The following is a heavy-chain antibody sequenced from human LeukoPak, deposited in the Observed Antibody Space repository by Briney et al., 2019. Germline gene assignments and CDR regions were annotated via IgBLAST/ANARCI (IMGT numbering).Heavy chain of an antibody. CDR3: AKLQGDITMVRGVPNGFDF. CDR1: GFTFSDHY. D-gene: IGHD3-10*01. J-gene: IGHJ4*01. Sequence: GGSLRLSCAASGFTFSDHYMSWIRQAPGKGLEWVSYISSSGSTIYYADSVKGRFTISRDNSKNTIYLQMNSLRAEDTALYYCAKLQGDITMVRGVPNGFDFWGQGSLVTVSS. CDR2: ISSSGSTI. V-gene: IGHV3-11*01.